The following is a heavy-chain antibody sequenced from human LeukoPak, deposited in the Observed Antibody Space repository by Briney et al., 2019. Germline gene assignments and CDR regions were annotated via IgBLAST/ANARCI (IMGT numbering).Heavy chain of an antibody. CDR3: ARCYAGSPDY. D-gene: IGHD3-10*01. Sequence: PGGSLRLSCTASGFTFSTYWINWVRQSPGKGLVWVALINGDGSTTTHADSVKGRFTISRDNAKNTPYLQMNSLRDEDTAVYFCARCYAGSPDYWGEGTVVTVS. V-gene: IGHV3-74*03. CDR2: INGDGSTT. J-gene: IGHJ4*02. CDR1: GFTFSTYW.